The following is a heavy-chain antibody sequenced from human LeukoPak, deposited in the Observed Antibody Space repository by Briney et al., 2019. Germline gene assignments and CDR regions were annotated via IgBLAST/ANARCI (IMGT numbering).Heavy chain of an antibody. CDR2: INHSGST. CDR3: ARSLRYFDWFFDY. CDR1: GGSFSGYY. Sequence: SETLCLTCAVYGGSFSGYYWSWIRQPPGKGLEWIGEINHSGSTNYNPSLKSRVTISVDTSKNQFSLKLSSVTAADTAVYYCARSLRYFDWFFDYWGQGTLVTVSS. V-gene: IGHV4-34*01. J-gene: IGHJ4*02. D-gene: IGHD3-9*01.